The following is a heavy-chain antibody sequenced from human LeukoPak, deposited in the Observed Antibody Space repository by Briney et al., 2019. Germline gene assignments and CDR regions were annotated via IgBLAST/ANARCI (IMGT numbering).Heavy chain of an antibody. CDR1: GGSFSGYY. D-gene: IGHD3-10*01. V-gene: IGHV4-34*01. J-gene: IGHJ5*02. Sequence: PSETLSLTCAVYGGSFSGYYWSWIRQPPGKGLEWIGEINHSGSTNYNPSLKSRVTISVDTSKNQFSLKLSSVTAADTAVYYCAASPYYYGSGSYYTRRHNWFDPWGQGTLVTVSS. CDR2: INHSGST. CDR3: AASPYYYGSGSYYTRRHNWFDP.